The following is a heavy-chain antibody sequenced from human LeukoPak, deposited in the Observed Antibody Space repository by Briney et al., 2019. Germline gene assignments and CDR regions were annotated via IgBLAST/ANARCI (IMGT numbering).Heavy chain of an antibody. V-gene: IGHV6-1*01. CDR3: ARVTIQWLVRGDAFDI. Sequence: SQTLSLTCVISGDSVSSNSAAWNWIRQSPSRGLEWLGRTYYRSKWYSYSAVSVKSRIIINPDTSKNQFSLKLSSVTAADTAVYYCARVTIQWLVRGDAFDIWGQGTMVTVSS. J-gene: IGHJ3*02. D-gene: IGHD6-19*01. CDR2: TYYRSKWYS. CDR1: GDSVSSNSAA.